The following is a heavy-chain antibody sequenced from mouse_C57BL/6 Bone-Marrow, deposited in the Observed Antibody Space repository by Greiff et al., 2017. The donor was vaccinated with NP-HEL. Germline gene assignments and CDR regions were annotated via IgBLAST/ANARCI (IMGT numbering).Heavy chain of an antibody. CDR3: ASYYYGSELGFAY. V-gene: IGHV3-6*01. CDR1: GYSITSGYY. J-gene: IGHJ3*01. D-gene: IGHD1-1*01. CDR2: ISYDGSN. Sequence: ESGPGLVKPSQSLSLTCSVTGYSITSGYYWNWIRQFPGNKLEWMGYISYDGSNNYNPSLKNRISITRDTSKNQFFLKLNSVTTEDTATYYCASYYYGSELGFAYWGQGTLVTVSA.